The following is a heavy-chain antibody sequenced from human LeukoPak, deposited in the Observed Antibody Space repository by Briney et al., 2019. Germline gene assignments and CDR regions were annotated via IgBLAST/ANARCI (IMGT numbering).Heavy chain of an antibody. J-gene: IGHJ5*02. CDR1: GYTFSDFY. V-gene: IGHV1-2*02. D-gene: IGHD1-1*01. Sequence: GASVKVSCQTSGYTFSDFYLNWVRQAPGQGREWMGWINPYSGALISAQSLQGRLTMTWDTSTGTAYMELTRLTSDDTAVYYCATATVTHTRDPWGQGTLVTVSS. CDR2: INPYSGAL. CDR3: ATATVTHTRDP.